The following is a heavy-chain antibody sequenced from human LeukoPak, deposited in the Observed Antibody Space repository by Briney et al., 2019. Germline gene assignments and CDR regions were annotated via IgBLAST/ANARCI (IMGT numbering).Heavy chain of an antibody. V-gene: IGHV4-39*07. D-gene: IGHD3-22*01. Sequence: PSETLSLTCTVSSGSISSSSYYWGWIRQPPGKGLEWIGSIYYSGSTYYNPSLKSRVTISVDTSKNQFSLKLSSVTAADTAVYYCARGTSDSSGYSFDYWGQGTLVTVSS. CDR1: SGSISSSSYY. CDR2: IYYSGST. CDR3: ARGTSDSSGYSFDY. J-gene: IGHJ4*02.